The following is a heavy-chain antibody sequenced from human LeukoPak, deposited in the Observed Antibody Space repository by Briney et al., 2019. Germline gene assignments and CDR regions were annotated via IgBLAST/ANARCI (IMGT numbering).Heavy chain of an antibody. D-gene: IGHD2-2*01. V-gene: IGHV1-69*05. CDR2: IIPIFGTA. CDR1: GGTFSSYA. CDR3: ARTVPAASYYYYYMDV. Sequence: ASVTVSCKASGGTFSSYAISWVRQAPGQGLEWMGGIIPIFGTANYAQKFQGRVTITTDESTSTAYMELSSLRSEDTAVYYCARTVPAASYYYYYMDVWGKGTTVTVSS. J-gene: IGHJ6*03.